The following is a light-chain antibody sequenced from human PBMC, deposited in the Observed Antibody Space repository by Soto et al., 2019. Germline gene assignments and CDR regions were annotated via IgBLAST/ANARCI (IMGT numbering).Light chain of an antibody. J-gene: IGKJ1*01. V-gene: IGKV3-15*01. Sequence: EIVMTQSPATLSVSPGERATLACRASQSVSSKLAWFQQKPGQAPSVLIYGVSTRATGVPVRFSGSGAGTEFTLTINSLQSEDFAVYYCQQYGSSPWTFGQGTKV. CDR2: GVS. CDR1: QSVSSK. CDR3: QQYGSSPWT.